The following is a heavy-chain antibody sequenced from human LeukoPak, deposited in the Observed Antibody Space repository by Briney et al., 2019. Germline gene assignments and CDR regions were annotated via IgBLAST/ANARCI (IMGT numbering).Heavy chain of an antibody. CDR2: ISAYNGNT. V-gene: IGHV1-18*01. J-gene: IGHJ4*02. CDR3: ARNEDQYYYDSSGYNDY. Sequence: AASVTVSCTASGYTFTSYGISWVRQAPGQGLEWMGWISAYNGNTNYAQKLQGRVTMTTDTSTSTAYMELRSLRSDDTAVYYCARNEDQYYYDSSGYNDYWGQGTLVTVSS. D-gene: IGHD3-22*01. CDR1: GYTFTSYG.